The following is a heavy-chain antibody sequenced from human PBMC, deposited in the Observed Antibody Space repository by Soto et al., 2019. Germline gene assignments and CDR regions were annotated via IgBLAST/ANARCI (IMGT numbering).Heavy chain of an antibody. Sequence: SETLSLTCTVSGVSISSYYWSWIRQSPGEGLEYIGYIYYSGSTNYNPSLKSRVTISIDTSENRFSLKLSSVTAADTAVYYCARRVGATAGHFYFWGQGTLVTVSS. CDR2: IYYSGST. D-gene: IGHD6-13*01. CDR1: GVSISSYY. V-gene: IGHV4-59*08. CDR3: ARRVGATAGHFYF. J-gene: IGHJ4*02.